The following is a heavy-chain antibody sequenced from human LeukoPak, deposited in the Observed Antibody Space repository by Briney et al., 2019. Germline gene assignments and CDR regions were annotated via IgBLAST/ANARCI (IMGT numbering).Heavy chain of an antibody. CDR2: ISSSSSTI. CDR3: AKGHPEQYGDYRHDAFDI. D-gene: IGHD4-17*01. CDR1: GFTFSSYS. V-gene: IGHV3-48*04. Sequence: GGSLRLSCAASGFTFSSYSMNWVRQAPGKGLEWVSYISSSSSTIYYADSVKGRFTISRDNAKNSLYLQMNSLRAEDTAVYYCAKGHPEQYGDYRHDAFDIWGQGTMVTVSS. J-gene: IGHJ3*02.